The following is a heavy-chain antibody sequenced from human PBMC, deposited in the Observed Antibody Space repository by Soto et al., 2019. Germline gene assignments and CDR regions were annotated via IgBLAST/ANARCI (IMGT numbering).Heavy chain of an antibody. CDR1: GFTVSSNY. J-gene: IGHJ6*02. V-gene: IGHV3-53*01. CDR2: IYSGGST. CDR3: ARDWIAAAGINYYYYYYGMDV. Sequence: PGGSLRLSCAASGFTVSSNYMSWVRQAPGKGLEWVSVIYSGGSTYYADSVKGRFTISRDNSKNTLYLQMNSLRAEDTAVYYCARDWIAAAGINYYYYYYGMDVWGQGTTVTVSS. D-gene: IGHD6-13*01.